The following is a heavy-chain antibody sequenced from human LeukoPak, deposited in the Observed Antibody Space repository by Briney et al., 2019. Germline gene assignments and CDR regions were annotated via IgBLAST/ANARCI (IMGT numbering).Heavy chain of an antibody. J-gene: IGHJ4*02. D-gene: IGHD3-16*01. V-gene: IGHV1-69*13. CDR3: ARRGFYDGMTEDFDY. CDR1: GYTFTSYG. CDR2: IIPMFRTA. Sequence: SVKVSCKASGYTFTSYGISWVRQAPGQGLEWMGGIIPMFRTANYAQKFQGRVTITADESTSTAYMELSSLRSEDTAVYYCARRGFYDGMTEDFDYWGQGTLVTVSS.